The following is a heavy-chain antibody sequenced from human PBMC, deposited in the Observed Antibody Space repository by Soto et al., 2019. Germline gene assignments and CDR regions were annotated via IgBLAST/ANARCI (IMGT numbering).Heavy chain of an antibody. CDR3: VREGFFYMDV. CDR1: GFIFNSYH. Sequence: PGGSLRLSCVASGFIFNSYHMTWVRQAPGKGLEWVANINKDGSEKYSVDSVMGRFTISRDNAKNSLYLQMNSLRAEDTAVYYCVREGFFYMDVWGKGITVTVS. V-gene: IGHV3-7*01. J-gene: IGHJ6*03. CDR2: INKDGSEK.